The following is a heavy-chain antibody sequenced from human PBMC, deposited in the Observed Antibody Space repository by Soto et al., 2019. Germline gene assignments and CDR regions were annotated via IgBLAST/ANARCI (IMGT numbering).Heavy chain of an antibody. V-gene: IGHV1-3*04. Sequence: ASVKVSCKASGYTFTSYAMHWVRQAPGQSLEWMGWINTDNGKTKYSQNFQGRVTISRDTSASTTYMELNSLKSEYTAVYYCARGHWTQTLADYYLDFWAQGTLVTVSS. CDR2: INTDNGKT. D-gene: IGHD1-1*01. CDR1: GYTFTSYA. J-gene: IGHJ4*02. CDR3: ARGHWTQTLADYYLDF.